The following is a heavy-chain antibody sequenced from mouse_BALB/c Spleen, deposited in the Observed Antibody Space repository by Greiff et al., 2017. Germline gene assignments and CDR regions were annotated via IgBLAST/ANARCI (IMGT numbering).Heavy chain of an antibody. V-gene: IGHV3-2*02. CDR1: GYSITSDYA. Sequence: EVKLMESGPGLVKPSQSLSLTCTVTGYSITSDYAWNWIRQFPGNKLEWMGYISYSGSTSYNTSLKSRISITRDTSKNQFFLQLNSVTTEDTATYYCARWGGNDWYFDVWGAGTTVTVSS. CDR2: ISYSGST. D-gene: IGHD2-1*01. CDR3: ARWGGNDWYFDV. J-gene: IGHJ1*01.